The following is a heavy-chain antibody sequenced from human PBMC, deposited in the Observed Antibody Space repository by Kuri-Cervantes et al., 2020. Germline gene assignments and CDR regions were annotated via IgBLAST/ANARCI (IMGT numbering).Heavy chain of an antibody. J-gene: IGHJ6*02. Sequence: GGSLRLSCAASGFTVSSNYMSWVRQAPGKGLEWVSSISSSSSYIYYADSVKGRFTISRDNAKNSLYLQMNSLRAEDTAVYYCARASGYSYGYQNYYYYGMDVWGQGTTVTVSS. CDR3: ARASGYSYGYQNYYYYGMDV. D-gene: IGHD5-18*01. CDR1: GFTVSSNY. CDR2: ISSSSSYI. V-gene: IGHV3-21*01.